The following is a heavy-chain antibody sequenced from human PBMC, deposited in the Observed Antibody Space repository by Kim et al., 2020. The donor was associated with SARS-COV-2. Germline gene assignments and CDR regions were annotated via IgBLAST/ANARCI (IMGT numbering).Heavy chain of an antibody. CDR3: AREEASGSYYKPFQIDY. D-gene: IGHD3-10*01. CDR1: GFTFRNYP. Sequence: GGSLRLSCATSGFTFRNYPMNWVRQARGKGLEWISYISPTSATIYYTDSVRGLFTISRDNVQNSPYLHMSSLRDEDTAVDYGAREEASGSYYKPFQIDYWGQGTLVTVSS. CDR2: ISPTSATI. J-gene: IGHJ4*02. V-gene: IGHV3-48*02.